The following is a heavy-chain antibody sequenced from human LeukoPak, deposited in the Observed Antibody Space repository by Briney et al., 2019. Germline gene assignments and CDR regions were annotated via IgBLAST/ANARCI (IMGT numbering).Heavy chain of an antibody. CDR2: IYPGDSDT. V-gene: IGHV5-51*01. J-gene: IGHJ5*02. CDR1: GYSFTSYW. D-gene: IGHD2-2*01. CDR3: ARRDIVVVPAATYNWFDP. Sequence: GESLQISCKGSGYSFTSYWIGWVRQMPGKGLEWMGIIYPGDSDTRYSPSFQGQVTISADKSISTAYLQWSSLKASDTAMYYCARRDIVVVPAATYNWFDPWGQGTLVTVSS.